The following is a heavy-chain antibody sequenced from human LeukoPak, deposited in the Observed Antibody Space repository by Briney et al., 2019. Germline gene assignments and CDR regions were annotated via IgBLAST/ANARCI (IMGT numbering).Heavy chain of an antibody. CDR3: ASRPG. Sequence: GGSLRLSCAASGFTFSNYWMNWVRQAPGKGLEWVANIKEDGSVKYYVDSVKGRSTVSRDNAKNSLYLQMNSLRVEDTAVYYCASRPGWGQGTLVTVSS. V-gene: IGHV3-7*01. J-gene: IGHJ4*02. CDR1: GFTFSNYW. CDR2: IKEDGSVK.